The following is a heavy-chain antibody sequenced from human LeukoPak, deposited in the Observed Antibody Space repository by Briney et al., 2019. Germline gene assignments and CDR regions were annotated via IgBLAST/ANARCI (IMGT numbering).Heavy chain of an antibody. Sequence: GGSLRLSCAVSGFTFSSYSMNWVRQAPGKGLEWVSYISSSSSTIYYADSVKGRFTISRDNAKNSLYLQMNSLRAEDTAVYYCARAIWFGDFDYWGQGTLVTVSS. J-gene: IGHJ4*02. CDR3: ARAIWFGDFDY. CDR2: ISSSSSTI. V-gene: IGHV3-48*01. D-gene: IGHD3-10*01. CDR1: GFTFSSYS.